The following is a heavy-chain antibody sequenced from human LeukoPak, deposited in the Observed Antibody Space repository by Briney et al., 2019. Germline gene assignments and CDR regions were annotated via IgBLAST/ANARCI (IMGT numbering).Heavy chain of an antibody. D-gene: IGHD3-22*01. CDR3: AKVGGITMILRGHFDY. CDR1: GFTFSDYY. J-gene: IGHJ4*02. CDR2: ISSSSSYT. Sequence: GGSLRLSCAASGFTFSDYYMSWIRQAPGKGLEWDSYISSSSSYTYYADSVKGRFTISRDNSKNTLYLQMNSLRAEDTAVYYCAKVGGITMILRGHFDYWGQGTLVTVSS. V-gene: IGHV3-11*05.